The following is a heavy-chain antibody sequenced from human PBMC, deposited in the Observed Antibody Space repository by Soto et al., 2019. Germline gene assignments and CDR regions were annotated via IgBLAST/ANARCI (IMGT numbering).Heavy chain of an antibody. Sequence: GVSLRLSCAASGFTFSDYYMSWIRQAPGKGLEWVSYISSSGSTIYYADSVKGRFTISRDNAKNSLYLQMNSLRAEDTAVYYCAREGAVAGIWTYFQHWGQGTLVTVSS. CDR1: GFTFSDYY. J-gene: IGHJ1*01. CDR2: ISSSGSTI. CDR3: AREGAVAGIWTYFQH. V-gene: IGHV3-11*01. D-gene: IGHD6-19*01.